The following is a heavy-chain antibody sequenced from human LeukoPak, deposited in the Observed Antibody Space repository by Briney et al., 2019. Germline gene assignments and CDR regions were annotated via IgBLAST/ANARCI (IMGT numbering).Heavy chain of an antibody. CDR3: AIFGDKYGSGSYGDS. J-gene: IGHJ5*01. Sequence: PGESLKIYCMGFGYTFSNYWIGSVRQMPGKGLEWMGIIYPDDSDTRYSPSFQDQVNISADKSITTAFLQWSSLKASDTAMYYCAIFGDKYGSGSYGDSWGQGTLVTVSS. CDR2: IYPDDSDT. CDR1: GYTFSNYW. D-gene: IGHD3-10*01. V-gene: IGHV5-51*01.